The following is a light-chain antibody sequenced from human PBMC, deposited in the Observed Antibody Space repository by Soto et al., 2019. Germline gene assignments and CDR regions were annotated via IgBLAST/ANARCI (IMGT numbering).Light chain of an antibody. CDR3: QQYGSSIT. J-gene: IGKJ5*01. Sequence: EIVLTQSPSTLSFSPWERSTLSFTASESVGKYLAWYQQKPGQAPRLLIYGASSRATGIPDRFSGSGSGTDFTLTINRLEPEDFAVYYCQQYGSSITFGQGTRLEI. CDR2: GAS. V-gene: IGKV3-20*01. CDR1: ESVGKY.